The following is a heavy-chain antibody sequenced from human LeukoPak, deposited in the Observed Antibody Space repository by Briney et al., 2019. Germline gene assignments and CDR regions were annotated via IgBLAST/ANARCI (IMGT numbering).Heavy chain of an antibody. CDR3: ARDGGGVSFWVSH. Sequence: KQGEPWKISCKGSGYSFSSYWISWVRQMPGEGLEWMGRIDPGDSFTKYRPSLEGRVTISADKSLSTVYLQWSSLKASDTAIYYCARDGGGVSFWVSHWGQGTLVTASS. J-gene: IGHJ4*02. D-gene: IGHD2-8*02. CDR2: IDPGDSFT. V-gene: IGHV5-10-1*01. CDR1: GYSFSSYW.